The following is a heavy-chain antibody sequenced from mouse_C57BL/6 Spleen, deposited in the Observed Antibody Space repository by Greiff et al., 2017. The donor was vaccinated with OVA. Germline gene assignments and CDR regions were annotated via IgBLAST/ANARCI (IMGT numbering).Heavy chain of an antibody. Sequence: VHLVESGPGLVAPSQSLSITCTVSGFSLTSYGVHWVRQPPGKGLEWLVVIWSDGSTTYNSALKSRLSISNDNSKSQVFLKMNSLQTADTAMYYCARHEWDYYAMDYWGQGTSVTVAS. CDR3: ARHEWDYYAMDY. J-gene: IGHJ4*01. CDR2: IWSDGST. CDR1: GFSLTSYG. V-gene: IGHV2-6-1*01.